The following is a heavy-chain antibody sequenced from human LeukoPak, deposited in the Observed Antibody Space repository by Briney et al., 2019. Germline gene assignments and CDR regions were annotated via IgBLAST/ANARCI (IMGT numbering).Heavy chain of an antibody. V-gene: IGHV3-23*01. CDR2: ITASGGNT. CDR1: GFTCSSYA. D-gene: IGHD5-18*01. J-gene: IGHJ4*02. CDR3: AKGNGYSYGRYYFDY. Sequence: GGSLRLSCAASGFTCSSYAMGWVGQAPGKGLEWVSAITASGGNTYYADSVKGRFTISRDNYKNTLYLQVNSLRAEDTAVYYCAKGNGYSYGRYYFDYWGQGTLVTVSS.